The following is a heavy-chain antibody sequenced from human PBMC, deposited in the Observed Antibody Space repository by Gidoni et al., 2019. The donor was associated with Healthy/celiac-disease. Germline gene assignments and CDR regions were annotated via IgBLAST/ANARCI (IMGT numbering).Heavy chain of an antibody. J-gene: IGHJ5*02. CDR1: GLPFSSYG. CDR3: ARGALTSRNFGAWVYP. CDR2: IWYDGSNK. V-gene: IGHV3-33*01. D-gene: IGHD2-2*01. Sequence: QVQLVESGGGVVQPGRSLRLSCEASGLPFSSYGMHWVRQAPGKGLEWVAVIWYDGSNKYYADSVKGRFTISRDNSKNTLYLQMNSRRAEDTAVYYCARGALTSRNFGAWVYPWGQGTLVTVSA.